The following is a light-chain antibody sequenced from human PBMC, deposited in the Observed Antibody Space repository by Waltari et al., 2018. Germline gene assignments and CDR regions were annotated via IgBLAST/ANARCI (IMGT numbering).Light chain of an antibody. J-gene: IGLJ3*02. CDR1: SSDVGSYNL. Sequence: QSALTQPASVSGSPGQSITISCTGTSSDVGSYNLVPWYQQHPGKAPKLMIYEGSKRASGVSNRFSGSKSGNTASLTISGLQAEDEADYYCCSYAGSSTLNWVFGGGTKLTVL. CDR2: EGS. CDR3: CSYAGSSTLNWV. V-gene: IGLV2-23*01.